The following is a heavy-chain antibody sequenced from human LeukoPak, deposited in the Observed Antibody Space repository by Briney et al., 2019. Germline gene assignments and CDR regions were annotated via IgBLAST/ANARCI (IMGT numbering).Heavy chain of an antibody. CDR1: GYTFNDYY. CDR2: ISAGGYPI. J-gene: IGHJ4*01. CDR3: VMTAGPPTDH. V-gene: IGHV3-11*04. Sequence: GGSLTLSCTGSGYTFNDYYMCWVPQAPGKGLEWLSFISAGGYPIYYADSVRGRFTISRDTAKNSLYLQMNSLRVEDTAVYYCVMTAGPPTDHWGQGALVTVSS.